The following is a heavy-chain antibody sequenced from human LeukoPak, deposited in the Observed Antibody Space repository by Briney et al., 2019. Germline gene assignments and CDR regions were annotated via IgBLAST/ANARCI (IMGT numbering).Heavy chain of an antibody. D-gene: IGHD2-2*03. CDR2: IIPIFGTA. CDR1: GGTFSSYA. Sequence: GSSVKVSCKASGGTFSSYAISWVRQAPGQGLEWMGGIIPIFGTANYAQKFQGRVTITADESTSTAYMELSSLRSEDTAVYYCARWMETQNSYYYGMDVWGQGTTVTVSS. J-gene: IGHJ6*02. V-gene: IGHV1-69*01. CDR3: ARWMETQNSYYYGMDV.